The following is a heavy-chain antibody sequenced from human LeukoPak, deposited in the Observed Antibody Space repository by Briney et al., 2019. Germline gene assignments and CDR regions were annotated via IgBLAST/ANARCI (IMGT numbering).Heavy chain of an antibody. CDR1: GGSFSGYY. D-gene: IGHD3-10*01. J-gene: IGHJ5*02. V-gene: IGHV4-34*01. CDR2: INHSGTT. Sequence: PSETLSLTCAVYGGSFSGYYWSWIRQPPGKGLEWIGEINHSGTTNYNPSLKSRVTISVDTSKNQFSLKLSSVTAADTAVYYCARVSGYYGSGSSPWGQGTLVTVSS. CDR3: ARVSGYYGSGSSP.